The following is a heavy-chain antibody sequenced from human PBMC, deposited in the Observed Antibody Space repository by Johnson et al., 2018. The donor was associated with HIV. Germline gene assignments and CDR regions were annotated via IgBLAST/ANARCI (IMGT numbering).Heavy chain of an antibody. V-gene: IGHV3-30*02. D-gene: IGHD3-9*01. CDR1: GFTFSTHG. J-gene: IGHJ3*02. CDR3: ARDSDISLGVAGAFDI. CDR2: IGYDGSNK. Sequence: QVQLVESGGGVVQPGGSLRLSCAASGFTFSTHGMNWVRQAPGRGLEWVAFIGYDGSNKYYADSVKGRVTISRDNAKNSLYLQMNSLRAEDTAVYYCARDSDISLGVAGAFDIWGQGTMVTVSS.